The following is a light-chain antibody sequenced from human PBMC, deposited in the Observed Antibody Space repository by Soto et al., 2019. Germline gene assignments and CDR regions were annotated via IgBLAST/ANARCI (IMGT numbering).Light chain of an antibody. J-gene: IGKJ3*01. Sequence: VMTQSPATLSQPPGPRATHSCTASQSVSSNLAWYQPKPGQAPRLLIYGAYTRATGIPARFSGSGSGTEFTLTIRSLQSEDFAVYYCQKYNNWPFTVGPWTKLGI. V-gene: IGKV3-15*01. CDR2: GAY. CDR3: QKYNNWPFT. CDR1: QSVSSN.